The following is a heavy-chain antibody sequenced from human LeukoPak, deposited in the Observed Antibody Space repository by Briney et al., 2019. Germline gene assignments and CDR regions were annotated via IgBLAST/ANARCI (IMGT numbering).Heavy chain of an antibody. CDR2: VNESGGT. D-gene: IGHD3-16*01. Sequence: SETLSLTCAVYIDSFSNYHWNWIRQTPAKGMEWIGEVNESGGTNISPSLRSRVILSVDTSKNQFSLKLISVTVADTAIYYCARGPGRESSPYPYYFDYWGQGTLVTVSS. V-gene: IGHV4-34*01. CDR3: ARGPGRESSPYPYYFDY. CDR1: IDSFSNYH. J-gene: IGHJ4*02.